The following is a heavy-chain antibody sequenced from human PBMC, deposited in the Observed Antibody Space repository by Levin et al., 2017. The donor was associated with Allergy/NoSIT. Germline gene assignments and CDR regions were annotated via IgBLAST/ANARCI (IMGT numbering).Heavy chain of an antibody. Sequence: GESLKISCAASGFTFSSYWMSWVRQAPGKGLEWVANIKDDGSEKFYVDSVKGRFTISRDNAKNSQYLQMNSLRVEDTAVYYCARSGWGGGYYSLLDYWGQGTLVTVSS. CDR1: GFTFSSYW. V-gene: IGHV3-7*01. CDR2: IKDDGSEK. D-gene: IGHD2-21*02. J-gene: IGHJ4*02. CDR3: ARSGWGGGYYSLLDY.